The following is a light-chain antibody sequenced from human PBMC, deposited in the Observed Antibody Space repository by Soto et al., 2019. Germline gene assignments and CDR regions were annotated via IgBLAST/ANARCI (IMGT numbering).Light chain of an antibody. CDR2: EVS. Sequence: QSALTQPASVSGSPGQSITIYCTGTSXDVGGYNYVSWYQQHPGKAPKLMIYEVSNRPSGVSNRFSGSKSGNTASLTISGLQAEDEADYYCSSYTSSSIYVFGTGTKVTVL. J-gene: IGLJ1*01. CDR1: SXDVGGYNY. CDR3: SSYTSSSIYV. V-gene: IGLV2-14*01.